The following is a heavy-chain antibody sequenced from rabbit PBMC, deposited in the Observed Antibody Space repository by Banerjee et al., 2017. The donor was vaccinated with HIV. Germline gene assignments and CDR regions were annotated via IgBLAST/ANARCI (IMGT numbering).Heavy chain of an antibody. V-gene: IGHV1S40*01. CDR3: ARDLGVGSSYYRDALDP. Sequence: QSLEESGGDLVKPGASLTLTCTASGFSFSSSYYMCWVRQAPGKGLEWIACIYVGSGGSDYYADWAKGRFTISKTSSTMVTLQMTSLTAADTATYFCARDLGVGSSYYRDALDPWGPGTLVTVS. D-gene: IGHD8-1*01. CDR2: IYVGSGGSD. CDR1: GFSFSSSYY. J-gene: IGHJ2*01.